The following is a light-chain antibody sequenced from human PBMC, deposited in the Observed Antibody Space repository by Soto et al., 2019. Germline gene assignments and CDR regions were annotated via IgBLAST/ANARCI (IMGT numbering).Light chain of an antibody. J-gene: IGKJ2*01. CDR2: RAS. CDR3: QQYDTSPPLYT. Sequence: EVVLTQSPGTLSLSPGERATHSCRASQTVDSTYLAWYQQKPGQAPRLLIYRASSRAAGVPDRFSGSGSGTDFTLTISKLDPEDFAVYYCQQYDTSPPLYTFGQGTKLEIK. CDR1: QTVDSTY. V-gene: IGKV3-20*01.